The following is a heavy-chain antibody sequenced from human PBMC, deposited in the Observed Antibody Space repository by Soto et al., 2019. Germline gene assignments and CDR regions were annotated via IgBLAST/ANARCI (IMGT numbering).Heavy chain of an antibody. CDR1: GESFIGYY. D-gene: IGHD5-12*01. CDR2: INHRGSA. J-gene: IGHJ5*02. Sequence: QVHLQQWGAGLLKPSETLSLTCAVYGESFIGYYWTWIRQPPGKGLEWIGEINHRGSANYNPSLKSRVTISGDTSNNQFSLKLSSVTAAYTSVYYCARTDIVTTICFDTWGQGPLVTVSS. V-gene: IGHV4-34*02. CDR3: ARTDIVTTICFDT.